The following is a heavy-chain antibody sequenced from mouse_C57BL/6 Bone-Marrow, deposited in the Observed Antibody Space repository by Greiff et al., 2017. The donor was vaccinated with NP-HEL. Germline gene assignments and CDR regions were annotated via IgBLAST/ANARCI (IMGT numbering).Heavy chain of an antibody. V-gene: IGHV1-82*01. CDR1: GYAFSSSW. CDR3: ARSGYFDV. J-gene: IGHJ1*03. Sequence: QVQLQQSGPELVKPGASVKISCKASGYAFSSSWMNWVKQRPGKGLEWIGRIYPGDGDTNYNGKFKGKATLTADKSSSTAYMQLSSLTSEDSAVYFCARSGYFDVWGKGTTVTVSS. CDR2: IYPGDGDT.